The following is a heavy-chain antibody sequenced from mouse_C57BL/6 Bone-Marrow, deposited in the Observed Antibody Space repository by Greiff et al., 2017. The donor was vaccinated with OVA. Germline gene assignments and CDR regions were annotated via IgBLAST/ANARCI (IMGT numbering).Heavy chain of an antibody. J-gene: IGHJ1*03. CDR1: GYTFTGYW. D-gene: IGHD1-1*01. Sequence: LVESGAELMKPGASVKLSCKATGYTFTGYWIEWVKQRPGHGLEWIGEILPGSGSTNYIEKFKGKATFTADTSSNTAYMHISSLTTEDSAIYYWARNEYGSSYNWYFDVWGTGTTVTDSS. CDR3: ARNEYGSSYNWYFDV. CDR2: ILPGSGST. V-gene: IGHV1-9*01.